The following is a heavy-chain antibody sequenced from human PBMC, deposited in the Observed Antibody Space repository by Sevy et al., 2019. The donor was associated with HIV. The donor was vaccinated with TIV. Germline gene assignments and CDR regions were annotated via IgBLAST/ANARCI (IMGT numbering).Heavy chain of an antibody. V-gene: IGHV3-66*01. D-gene: IGHD5-18*01. CDR3: ARGKSGYGYGLDY. Sequence: GGSLRLSCAASGFPVSSNYMSWVRQAPGKGLEWVSVIYSDGSTYHADSVKGRFTISRDSSKNTLYLQMNSLRVEDTAVYYCARGKSGYGYGLDYWGQGTLVTVSS. J-gene: IGHJ4*02. CDR1: GFPVSSNY. CDR2: IYSDGST.